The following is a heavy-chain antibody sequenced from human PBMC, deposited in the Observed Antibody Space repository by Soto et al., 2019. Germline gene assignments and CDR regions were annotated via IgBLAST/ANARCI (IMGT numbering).Heavy chain of an antibody. D-gene: IGHD3-16*02. Sequence: PGGSLRLSCVVSGFTFSDYCMNWVRQAPGRGLEWVASISSGGNFIYYADSVRGRFTISRDNAENSLYLQMNSPGVEDTATYYCASPILAFGEAIAPHWLDHWDQGTPVTVYS. V-gene: IGHV3-21*06. CDR3: ASPILAFGEAIAPHWLDH. J-gene: IGHJ5*02. CDR2: ISSGGNFI. CDR1: GFTFSDYC.